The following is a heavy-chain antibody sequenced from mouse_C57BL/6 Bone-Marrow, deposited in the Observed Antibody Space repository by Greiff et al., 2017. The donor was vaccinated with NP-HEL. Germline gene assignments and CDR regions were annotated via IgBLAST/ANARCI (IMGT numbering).Heavy chain of an antibody. D-gene: IGHD2-3*01. CDR2: IHPNSGSP. J-gene: IGHJ2*01. CDR3: ARGGWLLRDN. Sequence: QVQLKQPGAELVKPGASVKLSCKASGYTFTSYWMHWVKQRPGQGLEWIGMIHPNSGSPNYNEKFKSKVTLPVDKSSSTAYMQLGNLTSEDSAICSCARGGWLLRDNWGQGTTLTVSS. V-gene: IGHV1-64*01. CDR1: GYTFTSYW.